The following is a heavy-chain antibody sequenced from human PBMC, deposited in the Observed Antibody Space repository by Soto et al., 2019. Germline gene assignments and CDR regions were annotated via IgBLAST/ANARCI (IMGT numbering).Heavy chain of an antibody. V-gene: IGHV4-4*07. Sequence: QVQLQESGPGLVKPSVTLSLTCTVSGGYISSYYWSWIRQPAGQGLEWIGRIYTSGSTNYNPSLKSRVTMSVDTSKNQFSLKLSSVTAADTAVYYCARDRGTVLVPAAMGRDYYYYGMDVWGQGTTVTVSS. CDR3: ARDRGTVLVPAAMGRDYYYYGMDV. J-gene: IGHJ6*02. CDR2: IYTSGST. CDR1: GGYISSYY. D-gene: IGHD2-2*01.